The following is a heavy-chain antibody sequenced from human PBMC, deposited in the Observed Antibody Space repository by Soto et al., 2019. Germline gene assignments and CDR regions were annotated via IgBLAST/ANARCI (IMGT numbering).Heavy chain of an antibody. CDR1: GGSFSGYY. CDR3: ARAPSGFGEYRNDY. Sequence: SETLSLTCAVYGGSFSGYYWSWIRQPPGKGLEWIGEINHSGSTNYNPSLKSRVTISVDTSKNQFSLKLSSVTAADTAVYYCARAPSGFGEYRNDYWGQGTLVTVSS. CDR2: INHSGST. J-gene: IGHJ4*02. V-gene: IGHV4-34*01. D-gene: IGHD3-10*01.